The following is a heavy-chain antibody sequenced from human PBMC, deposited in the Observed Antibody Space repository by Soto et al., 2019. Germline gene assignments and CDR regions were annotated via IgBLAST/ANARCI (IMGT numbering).Heavy chain of an antibody. V-gene: IGHV3-9*01. Sequence: EVQLVDSGGGLVQPGRSLRLSCAASGFTFDDYAMHWVRQAPGKGLEWVSGISWNSGSIGYADSVKGRFTISRDNAKNSLYLQMNSLRAEDTALYYCAKGGQLLTEGGGYWGQGTLVTVSS. D-gene: IGHD2-2*01. CDR3: AKGGQLLTEGGGY. CDR1: GFTFDDYA. J-gene: IGHJ4*02. CDR2: ISWNSGSI.